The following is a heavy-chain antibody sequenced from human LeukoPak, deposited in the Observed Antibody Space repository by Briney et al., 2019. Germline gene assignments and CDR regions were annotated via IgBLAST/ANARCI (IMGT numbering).Heavy chain of an antibody. V-gene: IGHV1-2*02. J-gene: IGHJ5*02. Sequence: GASVKVSCKASGYTFTGYYMHWVRQAPGRGLEWMGWINPNSGGTNYAQKFQGRVTMTRDTSISTAYMELSRLRSDDTAVYYCARDRSSAVVVAAKTRGGNNWFDPWGQGTLVTVSS. CDR3: ARDRSSAVVVAAKTRGGNNWFDP. CDR1: GYTFTGYY. D-gene: IGHD2-15*01. CDR2: INPNSGGT.